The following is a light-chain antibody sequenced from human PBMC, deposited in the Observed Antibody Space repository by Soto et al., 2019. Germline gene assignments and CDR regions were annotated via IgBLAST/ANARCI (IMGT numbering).Light chain of an antibody. V-gene: IGKV1-5*03. CDR1: QTISSW. Sequence: DIQMTQSPSTLSGSVGDRSTITGRASQTISSWLAWYQQKPGKATKLLIYKASTLKSGVPSRFSGSGSGTEFTLTISSLQPEDFATYYCLKDYSSPITVGQGTRLEIK. CDR3: LKDYSSPIT. CDR2: KAS. J-gene: IGKJ5*01.